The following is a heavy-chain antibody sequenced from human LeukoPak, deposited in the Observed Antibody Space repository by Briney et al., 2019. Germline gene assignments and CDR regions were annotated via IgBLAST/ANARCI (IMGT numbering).Heavy chain of an antibody. Sequence: SQTLSLTCAISGDSVSSNSAAWNWIRQSPSRGLEWLGRTYYKSKWYNDYAVSVKSRITINPDTSKNQFSLQLNSVTPEDTAVYYCARSPARYCSGGSCYSNPQYYFDYWGQGTLVTVSS. V-gene: IGHV6-1*01. CDR2: TYYKSKWYN. CDR3: ARSPARYCSGGSCYSNPQYYFDY. CDR1: GDSVSSNSAA. J-gene: IGHJ4*02. D-gene: IGHD2-15*01.